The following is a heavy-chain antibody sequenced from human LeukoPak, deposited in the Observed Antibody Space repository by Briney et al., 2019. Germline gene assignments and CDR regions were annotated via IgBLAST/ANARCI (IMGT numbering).Heavy chain of an antibody. V-gene: IGHV3-30-3*01. CDR3: ARDRPPLLWFGEYDY. CDR2: ISYDGSNK. Sequence: GRSLRLSCAASGFTFSSYGMHWVRQAPGKGLEWVTVISYDGSNKYYADSVKGRFTISRDNSKNTLYLQMNSLRAEDTAVYYCARDRPPLLWFGEYDYWGQGTLVTVSS. J-gene: IGHJ4*02. CDR1: GFTFSSYG. D-gene: IGHD3-10*01.